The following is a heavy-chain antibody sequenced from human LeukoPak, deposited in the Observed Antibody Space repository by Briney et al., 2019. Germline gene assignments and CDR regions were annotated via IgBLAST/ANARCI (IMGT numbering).Heavy chain of an antibody. CDR3: ARNRRLVNWFDP. J-gene: IGHJ5*02. CDR1: GGSISSSSYY. Sequence: SETLSLTCTVSGGSISSSSYYWGWIRQPPGKGLEWIGSIYYSGSTYYNPSLKSRVTISVDTSKNQFSLKLSSVTAADPAVYYCARNRRLVNWFDPWGQGTLVTVSS. V-gene: IGHV4-39*01. CDR2: IYYSGST. D-gene: IGHD1-14*01.